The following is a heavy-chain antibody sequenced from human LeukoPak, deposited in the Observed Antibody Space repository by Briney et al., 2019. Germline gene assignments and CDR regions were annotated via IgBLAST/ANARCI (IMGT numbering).Heavy chain of an antibody. CDR1: GFTFNTYS. D-gene: IGHD3-10*01. J-gene: IGHJ4*02. V-gene: IGHV3-21*01. Sequence: GGSLRLSCAASGFTFNTYSMNWVRQAPGKGLEWVSSISSSSSHIYYADSVKGQFTISRDNAKNSLYLQMNSLRAEDTAVYYCARDASGSYPLYFDYWGQGTLVTVSS. CDR3: ARDASGSYPLYFDY. CDR2: ISSSSSHI.